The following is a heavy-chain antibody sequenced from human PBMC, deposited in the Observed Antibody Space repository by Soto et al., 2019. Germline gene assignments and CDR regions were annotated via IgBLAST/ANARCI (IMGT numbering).Heavy chain of an antibody. V-gene: IGHV4-39*01. CDR2: VHYSGSA. CDR3: ARHRWGSGSYSGLLDF. J-gene: IGHJ4*02. CDR1: GGSISTSSYF. Sequence: QLQLQESGPGLVKPSETLSLTCSVSGGSISTSSYFWGWIRPPPGKGREWVGAVHYSGSANYRSSIQSLVTRSVDTSQNQFSLRLRYVTAADTAVYYCARHRWGSGSYSGLLDFWGQGALVTVSS. D-gene: IGHD3-10*01.